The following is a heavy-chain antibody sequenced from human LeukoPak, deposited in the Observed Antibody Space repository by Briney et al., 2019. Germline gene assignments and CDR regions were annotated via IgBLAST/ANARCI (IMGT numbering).Heavy chain of an antibody. Sequence: ASVKVSCKASGYTFTGYYMHWVRQAPGQGLEWMGRINPNSGGTNYAQKFQGRVTMTRDTSISTAYMELSRLRSDDTAVYYCATDLGSSWYLDAFDIWGQGTMVTVSP. J-gene: IGHJ3*02. CDR1: GYTFTGYY. D-gene: IGHD6-13*01. CDR3: ATDLGSSWYLDAFDI. V-gene: IGHV1-2*06. CDR2: INPNSGGT.